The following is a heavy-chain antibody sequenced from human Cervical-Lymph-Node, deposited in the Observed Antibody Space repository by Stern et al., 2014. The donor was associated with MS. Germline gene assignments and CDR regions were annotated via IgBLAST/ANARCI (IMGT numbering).Heavy chain of an antibody. CDR3: ARHVYGMDV. CDR2: IYPGDSEP. Sequence: EVQLVESGAEVKKPGESLKISCKVFGYNFNTYWIAWVRQMPGKGLEWMGIIYPGDSEPRYNPSFQGQVTISVDKSISTAYLQWSTLKASDTAIYYCARHVYGMDVWGQGTTVTVSS. CDR1: GYNFNTYW. J-gene: IGHJ6*02. V-gene: IGHV5-51*01.